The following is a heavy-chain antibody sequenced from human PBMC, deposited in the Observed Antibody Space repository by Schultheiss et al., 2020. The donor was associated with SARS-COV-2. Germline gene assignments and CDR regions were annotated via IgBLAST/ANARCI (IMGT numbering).Heavy chain of an antibody. D-gene: IGHD2-21*02. J-gene: IGHJ3*02. V-gene: IGHV4-30-4*01. CDR2: IHHSGST. Sequence: SQTLSLTCTVSSASISSGDYYWSWIRQPPGKGLEWIGYIHHSGSTYYNSPLRSRVTISADTSKDKFSLKLNSVTAADTAVYYCARVLMVTASRADAFDIWGQGTMVTVS. CDR1: SASISSGDYY. CDR3: ARVLMVTASRADAFDI.